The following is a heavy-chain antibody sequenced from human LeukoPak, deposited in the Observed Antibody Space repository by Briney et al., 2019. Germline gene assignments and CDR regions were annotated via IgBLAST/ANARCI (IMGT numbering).Heavy chain of an antibody. CDR1: GYSFANYW. CDR3: ARNSGTENNFDY. CDR2: IYLGDFGI. D-gene: IGHD1-26*01. Sequence: GESLKISCKGSGYSFANYWIGWVRQMPGKGLEWMGIIYLGDFGIRYSPSFQGPVTISADKSISTVYLQWSSLKASDTAMYYCARNSGTENNFDYWGQGTLVTVSS. V-gene: IGHV5-51*01. J-gene: IGHJ4*02.